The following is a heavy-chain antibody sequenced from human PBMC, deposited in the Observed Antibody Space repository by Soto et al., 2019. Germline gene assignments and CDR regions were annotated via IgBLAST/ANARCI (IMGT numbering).Heavy chain of an antibody. D-gene: IGHD7-27*01. CDR2: ISAYNGNT. Sequence: APLKVSCESPGYTVTSYALRSLRQAPGQGLEWMGWISAYNGNTNYAQKFQGRVTMTRDTSKSTAFMELSSLTSEDTAVYYCARGPRNWGVDYWGQGTLVTVSS. J-gene: IGHJ4*02. CDR1: GYTVTSYA. CDR3: ARGPRNWGVDY. V-gene: IGHV1-18*01.